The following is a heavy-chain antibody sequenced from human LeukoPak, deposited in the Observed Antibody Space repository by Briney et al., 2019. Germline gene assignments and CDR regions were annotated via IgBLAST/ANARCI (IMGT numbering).Heavy chain of an antibody. V-gene: IGHV3-64D*09. CDR2: ISGTGGST. CDR1: GFTFSNYA. D-gene: IGHD4-17*01. CDR3: VGDDYGDYVY. Sequence: VGPLRLSCSASGFTFSNYAMHWVRQAPGKGLEYVSAISGTGGSTYYADSVKGRFTISRDNSKNTLFLQMSSLRPEDTAVYYCVGDDYGDYVYWGQGTLVTVSS. J-gene: IGHJ4*02.